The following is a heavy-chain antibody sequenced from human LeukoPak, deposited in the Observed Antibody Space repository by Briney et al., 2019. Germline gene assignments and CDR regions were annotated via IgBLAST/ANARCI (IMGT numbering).Heavy chain of an antibody. J-gene: IGHJ3*02. CDR3: TFLQLWTWTDAFDI. Sequence: GRSLRLSCTASGFTFGDYAMSWVRQAPGKGLEWVGFIRSKAYGGTTEYAASVKGRFTISRDDSKSIAYLQMNSLKTEDTAVYYCTFLQLWTWTDAFDIWGQGTMVTVSS. CDR2: IRSKAYGGTT. V-gene: IGHV3-49*04. CDR1: GFTFGDYA. D-gene: IGHD5-18*01.